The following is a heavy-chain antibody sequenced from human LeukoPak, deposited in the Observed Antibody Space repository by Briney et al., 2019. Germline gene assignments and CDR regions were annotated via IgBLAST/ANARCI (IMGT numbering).Heavy chain of an antibody. CDR1: GFTFDDYG. CDR3: ARVPYCGGDCYSNWFDP. Sequence: GGSLRLSCAASGFTFDDYGMSWVRQAPGKGLEWVSGINWNGGSTGYAVSVKGRFTISRDNAKNSLYLQMNSLRAEDTALYYCARVPYCGGDCYSNWFDPWGQGTLVTVSS. D-gene: IGHD2-21*02. CDR2: INWNGGST. V-gene: IGHV3-20*04. J-gene: IGHJ5*02.